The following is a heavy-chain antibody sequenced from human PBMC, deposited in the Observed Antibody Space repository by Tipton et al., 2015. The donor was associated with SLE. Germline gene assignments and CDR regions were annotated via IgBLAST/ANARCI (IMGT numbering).Heavy chain of an antibody. CDR1: GYSITSGYY. D-gene: IGHD2/OR15-2a*01. CDR3: VICNPAGCAYFDY. J-gene: IGHJ4*02. V-gene: IGHV4-38-2*01. Sequence: TLSLTCAVSGYSITSGYYWAWIRQPPGKGLEWIGRMYHSGNTYYSPSLKSRVTLSVDTSKNQFSLRLTSVTAADTAVYYCVICNPAGCAYFDYWGQGRLVTVSS. CDR2: MYHSGNT.